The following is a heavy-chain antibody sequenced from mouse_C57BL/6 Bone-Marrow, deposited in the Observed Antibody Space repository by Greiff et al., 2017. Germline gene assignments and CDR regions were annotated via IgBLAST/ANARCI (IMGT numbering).Heavy chain of an antibody. V-gene: IGHV5-15*01. CDR1: GFTFSDYG. D-gene: IGHD4-1*01. J-gene: IGHJ2*01. CDR3: ARRANWDVWYFDY. CDR2: ISNLAYSI. Sequence: EVMLVESGGGLVQPGGSLKLSCAASGFTFSDYGMAWVRQAPRKGPEWVAFISNLAYSIYYADTVTGRFTISRENAKNTLYLEMSSLRSEDTAMYYCARRANWDVWYFDYWGQGTTLTVSS.